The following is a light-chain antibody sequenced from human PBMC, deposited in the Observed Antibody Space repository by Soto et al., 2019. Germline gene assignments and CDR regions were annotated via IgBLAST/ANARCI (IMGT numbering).Light chain of an antibody. CDR3: EQSDNYPQT. V-gene: IGKV1D-12*01. CDR1: QGIRSW. Sequence: DIPMTQSPSSVSASVGDRVTITCRASQGIRSWLAWYQQKPGKAPKLLIFAASSLQSGVPSRFSGGRSGIYCSITSNYVPLADSAIYAGEQSDNYPQTFGRGTNV. CDR2: AAS. J-gene: IGKJ4*01.